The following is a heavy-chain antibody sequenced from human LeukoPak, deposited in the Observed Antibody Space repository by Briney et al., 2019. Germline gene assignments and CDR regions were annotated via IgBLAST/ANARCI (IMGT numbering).Heavy chain of an antibody. CDR2: IYYSGST. CDR3: ASSLRYFDWTLRFGMDV. D-gene: IGHD3-9*01. V-gene: IGHV4-59*08. CDR1: GGSISSYY. J-gene: IGHJ6*02. Sequence: SETLSLTCTVSGGSISSYYWSWIRQPPGKGLEWIGYIYYSGSTNYNPSLKSRVTISVDTSKNQFSLKLGSVTAADTAVYYCASSLRYFDWTLRFGMDVWGQGTTVTVSS.